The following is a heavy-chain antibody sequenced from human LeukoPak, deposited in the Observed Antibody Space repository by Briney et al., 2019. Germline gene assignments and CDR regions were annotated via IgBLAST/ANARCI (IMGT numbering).Heavy chain of an antibody. CDR3: ARDSLLRGSGWDYWYFDL. V-gene: IGHV4-61*01. J-gene: IGHJ2*01. CDR1: GGSVSNGSSY. D-gene: IGHD6-25*01. CDR2: IHYSGST. Sequence: SETLSLTCTVSGGSVSNGSSYWSWIRQPPGKGLEWIGNIHYSGSTNYNPSLNSRVTISVDTSMNQFSLLLTSATAADTAVYYCARDSLLRGSGWDYWYFDLWGRGTLVTVSS.